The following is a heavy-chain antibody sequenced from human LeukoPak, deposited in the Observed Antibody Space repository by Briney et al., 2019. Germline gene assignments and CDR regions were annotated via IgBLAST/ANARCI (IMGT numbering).Heavy chain of an antibody. CDR2: FSSGGSA. J-gene: IGHJ4*02. CDR3: ARKQTGTMYDV. Sequence: SETLSLTCIVPGGSISSSSYYWAWIRQSPGKGLEWIGTFSSGGSAYYNPSLTSRVSISKDTTDNQFSLRLYSVTAADTAVYYCARKQTGTMYDVWGQGTQVTVSS. D-gene: IGHD1-7*01. CDR1: GGSISSSSYY. V-gene: IGHV4-39*07.